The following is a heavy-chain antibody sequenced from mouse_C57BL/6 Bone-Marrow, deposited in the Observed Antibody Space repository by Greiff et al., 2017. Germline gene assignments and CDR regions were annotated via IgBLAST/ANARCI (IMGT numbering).Heavy chain of an antibody. CDR1: EYAFPSYD. D-gene: IGHD4-1*02. CDR3: ARLQLGLWFAY. CDR2: INSDGGST. J-gene: IGHJ3*01. V-gene: IGHV5-2*01. Sequence: DVKLVESGGGLVQPGESLKLSCESNEYAFPSYDMSWVRKTPEKRLELVAAINSDGGSTYYPETMEGRFIITRDHTKKTLYLQMSSLRSEDTALYYCARLQLGLWFAYWGQGTLVTVSA.